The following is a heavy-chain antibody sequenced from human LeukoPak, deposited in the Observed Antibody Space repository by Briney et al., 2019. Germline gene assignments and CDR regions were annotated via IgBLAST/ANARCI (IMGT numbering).Heavy chain of an antibody. CDR1: GFTVTNDW. CDR2: IKSENDGGTT. J-gene: IGHJ4*02. CDR3: VAYGGY. V-gene: IGHV3-15*01. Sequence: PGGSRRLSCAASGFTVTNDWMSWVRQAPGTGLEWVGRIKSENDGGTTDFATPVKGRFAMSRDESKNTLYLQMNSLKIEDTAVYYCVAYGGYWGQGTLVTVSS. D-gene: IGHD2-8*02.